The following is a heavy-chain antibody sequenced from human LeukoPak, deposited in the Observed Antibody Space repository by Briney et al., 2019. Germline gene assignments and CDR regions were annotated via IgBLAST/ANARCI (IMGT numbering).Heavy chain of an antibody. Sequence: GASVKVSCKASGYTFNNYDINWVRQAPGQGLEWMGWMNPNSGNTGYAQKFQGRFTLTRETFIGTAYMELSSLRSDDTAVYYCVRAMAPLDTFNYQYAMDVWGQGTMVTVSS. D-gene: IGHD5-24*01. V-gene: IGHV1-8*01. CDR2: MNPNSGNT. J-gene: IGHJ6*02. CDR1: GYTFNNYD. CDR3: VRAMAPLDTFNYQYAMDV.